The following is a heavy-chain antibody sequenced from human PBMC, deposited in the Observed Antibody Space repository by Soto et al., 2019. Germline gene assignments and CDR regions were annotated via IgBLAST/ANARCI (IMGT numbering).Heavy chain of an antibody. CDR3: ARCIADSLRYYYGMDV. Sequence: GGSLRLSCAASVFTFSSYEINLVRQAPGKGLEWVSYISSSGSTIYYADSVKGRFTISRDNAKNSLYLQMNSLRAEDTAVYYCARCIADSLRYYYGMDVWGKGHTVTVSS. CDR2: ISSSGSTI. J-gene: IGHJ6*04. CDR1: VFTFSSYE. D-gene: IGHD6-13*01. V-gene: IGHV3-48*03.